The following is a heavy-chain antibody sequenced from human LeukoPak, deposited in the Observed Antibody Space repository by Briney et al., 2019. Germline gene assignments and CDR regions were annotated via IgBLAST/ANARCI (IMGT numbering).Heavy chain of an antibody. D-gene: IGHD2-21*02. CDR1: GDSVSSKSVA. CDR2: TCYKSRWSN. J-gene: IGHJ4*02. Sequence: SQTLSLTCAISGDSVSSKSVAWNWIRQSPSRGLERLGRTCYKSRWSNDYEVSVKSRITINPDTSKNQFSLQLNSVTPEDTAVYYCARVDIVVVTALQPPDYWGPGTLVTVSS. V-gene: IGHV6-1*01. CDR3: ARVDIVVVTALQPPDY.